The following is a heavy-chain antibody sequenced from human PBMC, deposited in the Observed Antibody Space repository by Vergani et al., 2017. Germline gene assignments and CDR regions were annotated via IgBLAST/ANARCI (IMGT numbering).Heavy chain of an antibody. CDR3: ARLKYCSSTSCTHDY. CDR2: IIPIFGTA. V-gene: IGHV1-69*01. CDR1: GGTFSSYA. Sequence: QVQLVQSGAEVKKPGSSVKVSCKASGGTFSSYAISWVRQAPGQGLELMGGIIPIFGTANYAQKFQGRVTITADESTSTAYMELSSLRSEDTAVYYCARLKYCSSTSCTHDYWGQGTLVTVSS. J-gene: IGHJ4*02. D-gene: IGHD2-2*01.